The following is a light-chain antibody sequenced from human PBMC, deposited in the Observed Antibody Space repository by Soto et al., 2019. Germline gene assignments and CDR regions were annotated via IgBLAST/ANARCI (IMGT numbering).Light chain of an antibody. CDR2: AAS. CDR1: SSDIGDYNY. CDR3: SSSTPTTTLL. Sequence: QSVLTQPASVSGSPGQSITISCTGTSSDIGDYNYVSWYQHHPGNAPKLIIYAASNRPPGVSNRFSGSKSGNTASLTISGLQAEDEAEYYCSSSTPTTTLLFGGGTKLTVL. J-gene: IGLJ2*01. V-gene: IGLV2-14*01.